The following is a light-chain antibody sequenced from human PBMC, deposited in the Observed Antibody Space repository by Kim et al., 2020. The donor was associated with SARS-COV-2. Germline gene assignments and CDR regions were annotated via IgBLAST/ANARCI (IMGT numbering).Light chain of an antibody. J-gene: IGKJ1*01. V-gene: IGKV1-5*03. Sequence: SASVGGRVTITCRASQNISIWLAWYRQIPGKAPKLLIYKASSLESEVPLRFSGSGSGTEFTLTISSLQPDDFATYYCQQYSSHWTFGQGTKVDIK. CDR3: QQYSSHWT. CDR1: QNISIW. CDR2: KAS.